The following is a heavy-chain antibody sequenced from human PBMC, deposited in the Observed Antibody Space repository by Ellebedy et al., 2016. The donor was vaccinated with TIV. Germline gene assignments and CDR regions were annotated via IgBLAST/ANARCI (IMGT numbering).Heavy chain of an antibody. J-gene: IGHJ4*02. V-gene: IGHV4-39*07. CDR2: IYYSGST. Sequence: SETLSLTCTVSGGSISSSSYYWGWIRQSPGTGLEWIGSIYYSGSTYYNPSLKSRITISVDTSKNQFSLKLSSVTAADTAVYYCARGGASFSDYWGQGILVTVSS. D-gene: IGHD1-26*01. CDR1: GGSISSSSYY. CDR3: ARGGASFSDY.